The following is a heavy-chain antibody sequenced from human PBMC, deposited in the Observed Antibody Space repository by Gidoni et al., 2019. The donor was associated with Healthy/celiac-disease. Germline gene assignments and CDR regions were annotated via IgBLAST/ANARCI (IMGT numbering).Heavy chain of an antibody. CDR3: ARDWALGYYDLGAADY. CDR2: IKQDGSEK. J-gene: IGHJ4*02. D-gene: IGHD3-3*01. V-gene: IGHV3-7*01. CDR1: GFPFSSYW. Sequence: EVQLVESGGGLVQPGGSLGLSCAASGFPFSSYWMSWVRQAPGKGLEWVANIKQDGSEKYYVDSVKGRFTIPRDNAKNSLYLQMNSLRAEDTAVYYCARDWALGYYDLGAADYWGQGTLVTVSS.